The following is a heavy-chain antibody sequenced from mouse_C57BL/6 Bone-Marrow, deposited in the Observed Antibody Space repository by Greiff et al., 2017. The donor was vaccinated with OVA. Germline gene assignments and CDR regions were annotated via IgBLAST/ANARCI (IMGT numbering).Heavy chain of an antibody. CDR3: TLLLRRYFDY. D-gene: IGHD1-1*01. CDR1: GFNIKDDY. V-gene: IGHV14-4*01. CDR2: IDPENGDT. Sequence: VQLQQSGAELVRPGASVKLSCTASGFNIKDDYMHWVKQRPEQGLEWIGWIDPENGDTEYASKFQGKATITADTSSNTAYLQLSSLTSEDTAVYYCTLLLRRYFDYWGQGTTLTVSS. J-gene: IGHJ2*01.